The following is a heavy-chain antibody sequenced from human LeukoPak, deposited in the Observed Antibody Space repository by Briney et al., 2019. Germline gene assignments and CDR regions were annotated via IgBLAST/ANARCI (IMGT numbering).Heavy chain of an antibody. J-gene: IGHJ6*02. CDR2: ISYDGGNN. CDR1: GCTFSDHG. V-gene: IGHV3-30*03. D-gene: IGHD2-8*01. Sequence: PGRSLRLSCAASGCTFSDHGMHWVRQAPGKGLEGVALISYDGGNNYYADSVKGRCTISRDNYKNTLYLQMDSMRADDTSMYYCERARGLYGRGYYALDVWGQGTTVTVSS. CDR3: ERARGLYGRGYYALDV.